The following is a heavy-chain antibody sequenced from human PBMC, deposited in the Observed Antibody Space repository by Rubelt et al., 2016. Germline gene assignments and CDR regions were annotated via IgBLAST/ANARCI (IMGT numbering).Heavy chain of an antibody. CDR1: GFSFSDYS. CDR3: ARQRQEVDTAVALDY. CDR2: INFSGNTK. D-gene: IGHD5-18*01. V-gene: IGHV3-11*01. Sequence: VSGGGLVEPGGSLRLSCAASGFSFSDYSMSWIRQAPGKGLECISHINFSGNTKYYAASVKGRFTISRDNAKNSLYLQMNSLRAEDTAVYYCARQRQEVDTAVALDYWGQGTLVTVSS. J-gene: IGHJ4*02.